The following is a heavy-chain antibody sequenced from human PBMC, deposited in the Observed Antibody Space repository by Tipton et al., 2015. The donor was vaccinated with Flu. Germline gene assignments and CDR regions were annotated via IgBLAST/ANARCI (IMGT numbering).Heavy chain of an antibody. J-gene: IGHJ3*02. Sequence: VQLVQSGGDLVQPGGSLRLSCAASGFTVSSSYMSWVRQAPGKGLEWVSIIYSSGTTNYADSVKGRFTISRDISKNTLYLQMSSPRTDDTAVYHWPRRGEGGRAFDIWGRGPMVTVSS. CDR1: GFTVSSSY. D-gene: IGHD2-21*01. CDR2: IYSSGTT. V-gene: IGHV3-66*02. CDR3: PRRGEGGRAFDI.